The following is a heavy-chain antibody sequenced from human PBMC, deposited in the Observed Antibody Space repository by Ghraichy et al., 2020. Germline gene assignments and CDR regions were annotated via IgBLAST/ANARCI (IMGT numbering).Heavy chain of an antibody. CDR3: AKERDTSGYYSFRGDYYGMDV. CDR2: ISYDGSNK. Sequence: GGSLRLSCAAPGFTFSKYGMYWVRQAPGKGLEWVAVISYDGSNKYYADSVKGRLTISRDNSKNTLYLQVNSLRAEDTAVYYCAKERDTSGYYSFRGDYYGMDVWGQGTTVTVSS. V-gene: IGHV3-30*18. D-gene: IGHD3-22*01. J-gene: IGHJ6*02. CDR1: GFTFSKYG.